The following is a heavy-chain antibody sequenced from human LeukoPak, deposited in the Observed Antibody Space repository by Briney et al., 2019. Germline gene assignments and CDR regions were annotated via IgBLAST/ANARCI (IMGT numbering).Heavy chain of an antibody. J-gene: IGHJ4*02. CDR2: IRQDGGDE. CDR3: ARDKGQHSSSGSRFDY. CDR1: GFTFVGYW. V-gene: IGHV3-7*01. Sequence: GGSLRLSCEASGFTFVGYWMSWVRQAPGKGLEWVANIRQDGGDEHYVDSVKGRITISRDNAKNSVFLQMNSLRAEDTAVYFCARDKGQHSSSGSRFDYWGQGTLVTVSS. D-gene: IGHD3-22*01.